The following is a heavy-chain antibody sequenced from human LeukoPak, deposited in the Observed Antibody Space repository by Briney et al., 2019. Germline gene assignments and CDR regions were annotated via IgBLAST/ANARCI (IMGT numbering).Heavy chain of an antibody. V-gene: IGHV4-34*01. Sequence: SETLSLTCAVYGGSFSGYYWSWIRQPPGKGLEWIGEINHSGSTNYNPSLKSRVTISVDTSKNQFSPKLSSVTAADTAVYYCARGGYDRDFDYWGQGTLVTVSS. CDR3: ARGGYDRDFDY. CDR1: GGSFSGYY. CDR2: INHSGST. J-gene: IGHJ4*02. D-gene: IGHD5-12*01.